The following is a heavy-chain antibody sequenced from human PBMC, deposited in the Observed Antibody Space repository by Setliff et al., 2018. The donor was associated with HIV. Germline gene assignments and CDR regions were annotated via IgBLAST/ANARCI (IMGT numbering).Heavy chain of an antibody. CDR3: ARGALSLTMTKLLSFFDS. CDR1: GGSISSGIQY. Sequence: SETLSLTCNVSGGSISSGIQYWGWVRQSPGKGLEWIGTISYSGNTNYNPSLKSRVTISVVTSKSHFSLKMTSVTAADTAIYFCARGALSLTMTKLLSFFDSWGQGTQVTVSS. D-gene: IGHD3-22*01. CDR2: ISYSGNT. J-gene: IGHJ4*02. V-gene: IGHV4-39*02.